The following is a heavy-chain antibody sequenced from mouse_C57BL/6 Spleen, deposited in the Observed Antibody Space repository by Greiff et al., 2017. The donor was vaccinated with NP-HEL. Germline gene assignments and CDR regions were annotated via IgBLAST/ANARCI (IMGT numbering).Heavy chain of an antibody. CDR1: GYAFSSSW. Sequence: VNVVESGPELVKPGASVKISCKASGYAFSSSWMNWVKQRPGKGLEWIGRIYPGDGDTNYNGKFKGKATLTADKSSSTAYMQLSSLTSEDSAVYFCARVVYGSSYYAMDYWGQGTSVTVSS. D-gene: IGHD1-1*01. V-gene: IGHV1-82*01. CDR2: IYPGDGDT. CDR3: ARVVYGSSYYAMDY. J-gene: IGHJ4*01.